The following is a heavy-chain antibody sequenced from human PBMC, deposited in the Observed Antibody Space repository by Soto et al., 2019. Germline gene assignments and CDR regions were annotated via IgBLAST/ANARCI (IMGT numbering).Heavy chain of an antibody. V-gene: IGHV1-69*01. Sequence: VQLVQSGAEVKKPGSSVRVSCKASGGTFNTYTVTWVRQAPGQGLEWVGGIIPIYDSPYYAQRFLGRISITADASTSTAYMVLSSLTSEDTAVYFCAGESASVTSVPLRHWGQGTLVTVSS. CDR1: GGTFNTYT. J-gene: IGHJ4*02. D-gene: IGHD4-17*01. CDR3: AGESASVTSVPLRH. CDR2: IIPIYDSP.